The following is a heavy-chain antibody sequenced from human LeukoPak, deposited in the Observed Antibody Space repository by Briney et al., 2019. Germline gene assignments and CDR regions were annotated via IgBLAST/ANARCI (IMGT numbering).Heavy chain of an antibody. Sequence: SVKVSCKASGGTFSSYAISWVRQAPGQGLEWMGGIIPIFGTANYAQKFQGRVTITADESTSTAYMELSSLRSEDTAVYYCARGISGYGYYYGMDAWGQGATVTVSS. V-gene: IGHV1-69*13. J-gene: IGHJ6*02. D-gene: IGHD5-18*01. CDR1: GGTFSSYA. CDR3: ARGISGYGYYYGMDA. CDR2: IIPIFGTA.